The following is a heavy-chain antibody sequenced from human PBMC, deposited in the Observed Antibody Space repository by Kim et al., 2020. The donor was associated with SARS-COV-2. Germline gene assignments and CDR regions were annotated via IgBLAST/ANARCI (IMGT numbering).Heavy chain of an antibody. CDR3: ARVAGIAAADGAFDI. V-gene: IGHV3-21*01. D-gene: IGHD6-13*01. J-gene: IGHJ3*02. Sequence: DSVKGRFTISRYNAKNSLYLQMNSLRAEDTAVYYCARVAGIAAADGAFDIWGQGTMVTVSS.